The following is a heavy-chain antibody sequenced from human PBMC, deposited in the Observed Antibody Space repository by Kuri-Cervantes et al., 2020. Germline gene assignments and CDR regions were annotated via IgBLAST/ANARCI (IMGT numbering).Heavy chain of an antibody. D-gene: IGHD2-2*01. V-gene: IGHV3-74*01. CDR2: INSGGGGT. CDR3: AKDKPDCSSTSCYRGVFDY. CDR1: GFTFDDYT. J-gene: IGHJ4*02. Sequence: GESLKISCAASGFTFDDYTMHWVRQTPGKGLVWVSRINSGGGGTDYADSVKGRFTISRDNAKNTLYLQMNSLRAEDTAVYYCAKDKPDCSSTSCYRGVFDYWGQGTLVTVSS.